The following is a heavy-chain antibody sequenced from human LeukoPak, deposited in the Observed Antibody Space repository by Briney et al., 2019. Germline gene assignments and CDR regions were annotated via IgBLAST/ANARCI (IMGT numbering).Heavy chain of an antibody. CDR3: AKEGRGIVVLPAAVNY. Sequence: PGGSLRLSCAASGFIFSSYAMSWVRQAPGTGLEWVSAISGSGDSTYYADSVKGRFTISRDNSKNTLYLQMNSLRAEDSAVYCCAKEGRGIVVLPAAVNYWGQGTLLTVSS. CDR1: GFIFSSYA. V-gene: IGHV3-23*01. J-gene: IGHJ4*02. D-gene: IGHD2-2*01. CDR2: ISGSGDST.